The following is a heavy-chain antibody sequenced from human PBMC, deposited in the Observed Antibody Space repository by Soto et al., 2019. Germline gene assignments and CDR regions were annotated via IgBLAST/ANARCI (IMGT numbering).Heavy chain of an antibody. V-gene: IGHV4-59*01. J-gene: IGHJ4*02. CDR1: GGSISSYY. CDR2: IYYSGST. D-gene: IGHD5-12*01. Sequence: SETLSLTCTVSGGSISSYYWSWIRQPPGKGLEWIGYIYYSGSTNYNPSLKSRVTISVDTSKNQFSLKLSSVTAADTAVYYCARTDGYNQRDFDYWGQGTLVTVS. CDR3: ARTDGYNQRDFDY.